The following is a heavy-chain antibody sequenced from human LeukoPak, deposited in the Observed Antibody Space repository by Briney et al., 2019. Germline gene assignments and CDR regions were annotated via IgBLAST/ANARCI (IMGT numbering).Heavy chain of an antibody. V-gene: IGHV4-4*07. CDR2: IYTSGST. CDR1: GGSISSYY. Sequence: SETLSLTCTVSGGSISSYYWSWIRQPAGKGLEWIGRIYTSGSTNYNPSLKSRVTMSVDTSKNQFSLKLSSVTAADTAVYYCAREVNYYDILTGYSSHDAIDIWGQGTMVTVSS. D-gene: IGHD3-9*01. CDR3: AREVNYYDILTGYSSHDAIDI. J-gene: IGHJ3*02.